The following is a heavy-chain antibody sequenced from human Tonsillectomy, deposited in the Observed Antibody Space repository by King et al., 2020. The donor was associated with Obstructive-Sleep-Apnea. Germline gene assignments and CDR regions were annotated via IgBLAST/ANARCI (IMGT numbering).Heavy chain of an antibody. V-gene: IGHV3-23*04. CDR1: GFTFSSYA. CDR3: AKDTFNYYYYYAMDV. CDR2: ISGSGGRI. J-gene: IGHJ6*04. Sequence: VQLVESGGGLVQPGRSLRPSCAASGFTFSSYAMSWVRQAPGKGLEWVSAISGSGGRIYYADSGKGRFTISRDNSKNTLYLQMNSLTAEDTAVYYCAKDTFNYYYYYAMDVWGKGTTVTVSS.